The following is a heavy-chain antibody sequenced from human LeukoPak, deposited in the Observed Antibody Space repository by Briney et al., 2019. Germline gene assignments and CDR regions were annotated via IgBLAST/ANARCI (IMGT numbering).Heavy chain of an antibody. CDR1: GGTFSSYA. CDR2: IIPIFGTA. CDR3: ARAPYDFWSGYYLHWYFDL. J-gene: IGHJ2*01. V-gene: IGHV1-69*13. Sequence: ASVKVSCKASGGTFSSYAISWVRQAPGQGLEWMGGIIPIFGTANYAQKFQGRVTITADESTSTAYMELSSLRSEDTAVYYCARAPYDFWSGYYLHWYFDLWGRGTLVTVSS. D-gene: IGHD3-3*01.